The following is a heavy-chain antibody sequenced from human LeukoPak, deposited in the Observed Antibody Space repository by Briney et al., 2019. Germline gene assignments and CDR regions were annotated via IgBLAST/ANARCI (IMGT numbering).Heavy chain of an antibody. V-gene: IGHV4-30-2*01. CDR3: ARTHYGSGSYSYYFDY. CDR1: GGSISSGGYY. J-gene: IGHJ4*02. Sequence: SQTLSLTCTVSGGSISSGGYYWSWIRQPPGKGLEWIGYIYHSGSTYYNPSLKSRVTISVDRSKNQFSLKLSSVTAADTAVYYCARTHYGSGSYSYYFDYWGQGTLVTVSS. CDR2: IYHSGST. D-gene: IGHD3-10*01.